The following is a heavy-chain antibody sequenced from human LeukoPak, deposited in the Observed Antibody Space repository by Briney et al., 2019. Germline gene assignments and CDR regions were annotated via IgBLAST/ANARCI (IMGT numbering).Heavy chain of an antibody. CDR3: ARDRDSGSISWYFLFDY. CDR1: GFRFSSYW. D-gene: IGHD2-2*01. V-gene: IGHV3-7*01. J-gene: IGHJ4*02. CDR2: IKQDGSED. Sequence: PGGSLRLSCEASGFRFSSYWMSWVRQAPGKGLEWVANIKQDGSEDYYEDSVQGRFAISRDNAKNSLYLQMNSLRAEDTAVYYCARDRDSGSISWYFLFDYWGQGSLVTVSS.